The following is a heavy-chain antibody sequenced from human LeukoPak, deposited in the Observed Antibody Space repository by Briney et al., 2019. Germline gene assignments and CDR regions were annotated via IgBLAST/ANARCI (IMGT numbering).Heavy chain of an antibody. CDR1: GFTFSDYY. Sequence: GGPLRLSCAASGFTFSDYYMSWIRQAPGKGLEWVSYISSSGSTIYYADSVKGRFTISRDSAKNSLYLQMNSLRAEDTAVYYCARDTVTTTPHSLGMDVWGQGTTVTVSS. CDR2: ISSSGSTI. CDR3: ARDTVTTTPHSLGMDV. D-gene: IGHD4-17*01. J-gene: IGHJ6*02. V-gene: IGHV3-11*01.